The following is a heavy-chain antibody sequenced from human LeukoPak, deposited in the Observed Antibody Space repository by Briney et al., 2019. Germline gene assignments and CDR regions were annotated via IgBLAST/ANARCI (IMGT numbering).Heavy chain of an antibody. CDR2: ISGSGGST. Sequence: GGSLRLSCAASGFTFSTYAMSWVRQAPGKGLEWVSSISGSGGSTYYADSVKGRFTISRDTSKNTLYLQMNSLRAADKAVYYCVKSGYNRFDYWGQGALVTVSS. D-gene: IGHD5-24*01. J-gene: IGHJ4*02. V-gene: IGHV3-23*01. CDR3: VKSGYNRFDY. CDR1: GFTFSTYA.